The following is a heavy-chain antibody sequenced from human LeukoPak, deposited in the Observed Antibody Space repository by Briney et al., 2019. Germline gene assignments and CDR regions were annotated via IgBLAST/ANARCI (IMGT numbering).Heavy chain of an antibody. J-gene: IGHJ4*02. D-gene: IGHD1-14*01. V-gene: IGHV3-30*02. Sequence: GGSLRLSCAASGFTFSSYGMHWVRQAPGKGLEWLAFIRYDENNKLYADSVKGRFTISRDNSKNTVYLHINSLRTEDTALYYCAKDNPLDYWGQGTLVIVSS. CDR3: AKDNPLDY. CDR2: IRYDENNK. CDR1: GFTFSSYG.